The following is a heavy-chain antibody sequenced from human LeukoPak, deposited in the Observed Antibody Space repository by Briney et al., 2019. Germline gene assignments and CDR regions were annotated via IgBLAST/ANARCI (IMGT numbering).Heavy chain of an antibody. Sequence: PGGSLRLSCAASGFTFSSYSMNWVCQAPGKGLEWVSSISSSSSYIYYADSVKGRFTISRDNAKNSLYLQMNSLRAEDTAVYYCARDGMYCSSTSCYWGDKYYYYGMDVWGKGTTVTVSS. D-gene: IGHD2-2*01. CDR2: ISSSSSYI. J-gene: IGHJ6*04. CDR3: ARDGMYCSSTSCYWGDKYYYYGMDV. V-gene: IGHV3-21*01. CDR1: GFTFSSYS.